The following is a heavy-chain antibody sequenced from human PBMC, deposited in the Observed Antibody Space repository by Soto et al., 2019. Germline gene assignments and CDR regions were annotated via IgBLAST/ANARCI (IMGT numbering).Heavy chain of an antibody. CDR2: IIPIFGTA. D-gene: IGHD5-12*01. Sequence: QVQLVQSGAEVKKPGSSVKVSCKASGGTFSSYAISWVRQAPGQGLEWMGGIIPIFGTANYAQKFQGRVTITADEYTSTAYMELRSLRSEDTAVYYCAREGVRDGYNSHFDYWGQGTLVTVSS. CDR1: GGTFSSYA. J-gene: IGHJ4*02. CDR3: AREGVRDGYNSHFDY. V-gene: IGHV1-69*12.